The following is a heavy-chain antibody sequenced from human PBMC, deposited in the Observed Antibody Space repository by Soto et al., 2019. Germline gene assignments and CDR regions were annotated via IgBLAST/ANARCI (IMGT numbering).Heavy chain of an antibody. CDR2: IKTDGSYT. J-gene: IGHJ4*02. CDR1: GFTFSTYW. V-gene: IGHV3-74*01. CDR3: ATGGSGYFRY. Sequence: EVQLVESGGGLVQPGGSLRLSCAASGFTFSTYWMHWVRQAPGKGLEWVSRIKTDGSYTNYADSVKGRFTISRDNAKNTLFRPMDSLGAEDTAVYLCATGGSGYFRYWGQGNLVTVSS. D-gene: IGHD3-22*01.